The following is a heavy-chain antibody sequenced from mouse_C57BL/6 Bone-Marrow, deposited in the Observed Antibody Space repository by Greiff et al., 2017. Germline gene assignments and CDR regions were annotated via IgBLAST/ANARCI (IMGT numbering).Heavy chain of an antibody. V-gene: IGHV5-4*01. J-gene: IGHJ3*01. CDR3: ARENYGGAY. CDR2: ISDGGSYT. D-gene: IGHD1-2*01. CDR1: GFTFSSYA. Sequence: VQLKESGGGLVKPGGSLKLSCAASGFTFSSYAMSWVRQTPEKRLEWVATISDGGSYTYYPDNVKGRFTISRDNAKNNLYLQMSHLKSEDTAMYYCARENYGGAYWGQGTLVTVSA.